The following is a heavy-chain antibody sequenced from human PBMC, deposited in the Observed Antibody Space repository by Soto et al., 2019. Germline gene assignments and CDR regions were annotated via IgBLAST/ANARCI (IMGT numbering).Heavy chain of an antibody. CDR1: GGSTSSGGYY. D-gene: IGHD2-2*01. CDR3: ARCSLVVVPAPGFDP. Sequence: SETLSLTCTVSGGSTSSGGYYWSWIRQHPGKGLEWIGYIYYSGTTYYNPSLKSRVTISVDTSKNQFSLKLSSVSAADTALYYCARCSLVVVPAPGFDPWGRGTLVTVSS. V-gene: IGHV4-31*03. J-gene: IGHJ5*02. CDR2: IYYSGTT.